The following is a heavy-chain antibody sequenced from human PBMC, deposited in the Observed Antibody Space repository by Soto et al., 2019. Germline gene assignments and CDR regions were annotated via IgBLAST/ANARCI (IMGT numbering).Heavy chain of an antibody. V-gene: IGHV3-64D*06. CDR3: VKGNQLLRYYFEY. J-gene: IGHJ4*02. CDR2: ITSNGDNA. Sequence: GSLRLSCSASGFTFSNFAMHWVRQAPGKGLEYVSGITSNGDNAYHADSVQGRFTISRDNSKSTLYLQMTSLRVEDTAVYYCVKGNQLLRYYFEYWGRGALVTVSS. CDR1: GFTFSNFA. D-gene: IGHD2-2*01.